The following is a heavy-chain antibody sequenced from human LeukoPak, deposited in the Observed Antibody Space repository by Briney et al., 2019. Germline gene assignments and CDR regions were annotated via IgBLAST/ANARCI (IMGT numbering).Heavy chain of an antibody. Sequence: GGSLRLSCAASGFTFTDYWMTWVRQVPGKGLEWGPNINRAGIESYYVDSVKGRFTISRANAEKSLYLQMDSLRVDDTAVYYCARVGTWELQRVFDNWGQGTLVTVSS. CDR1: GFTFTDYW. CDR3: ARVGTWELQRVFDN. D-gene: IGHD1-26*01. CDR2: INRAGIES. J-gene: IGHJ4*02. V-gene: IGHV3-7*01.